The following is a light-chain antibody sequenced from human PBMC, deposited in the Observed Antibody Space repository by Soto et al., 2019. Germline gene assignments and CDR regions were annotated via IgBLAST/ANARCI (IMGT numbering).Light chain of an antibody. V-gene: IGKV3-20*01. Sequence: VLTQYPGNLSLSPGERATLSCRASQSVWSSYLAWFQQRPGQAPRLLMYGASNRATGIPDRFSGIVSGADGTITISRLETEDGSVYYCQQSVSSPWAFGQGTRLEI. J-gene: IGKJ5*01. CDR3: QQSVSSPWA. CDR1: QSVWSSY. CDR2: GAS.